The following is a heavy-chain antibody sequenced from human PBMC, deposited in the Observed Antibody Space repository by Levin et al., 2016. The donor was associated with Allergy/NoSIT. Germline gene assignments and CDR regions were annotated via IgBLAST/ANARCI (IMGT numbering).Heavy chain of an antibody. CDR3: ARWIGYGDY. V-gene: IGHV1-18*01. J-gene: IGHJ4*02. CDR2: IRSYNDKT. Sequence: WVRQAPGQGLEWMGWIRSYNDKTNYAQKFQGRVSLTTDTSTNTAHMELTSLRPDDTAVYYCARWIGYGDYWGQGTPVTVSS. D-gene: IGHD5-12*01.